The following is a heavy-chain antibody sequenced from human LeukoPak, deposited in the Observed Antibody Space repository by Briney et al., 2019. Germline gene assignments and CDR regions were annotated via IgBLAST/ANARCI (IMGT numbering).Heavy chain of an antibody. CDR2: ISSSSSYI. J-gene: IGHJ4*02. D-gene: IGHD2-15*01. V-gene: IGHV3-21*01. CDR1: GFTFSSYS. CDR3: ARRYCSGGSCYTFDY. Sequence: KPGGSLRLSCAASGFTFSSYSMNWARQAPGKGLEWVSSISSSSSYIYYADSVKGRFTISRDNAKNSLYLQMNSLRAEDTAVYYCARRYCSGGSCYTFDYWGQGTLATVSS.